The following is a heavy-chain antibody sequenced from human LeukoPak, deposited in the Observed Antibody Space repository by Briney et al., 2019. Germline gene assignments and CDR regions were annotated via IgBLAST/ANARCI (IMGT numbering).Heavy chain of an antibody. CDR3: ARDEGEWELRYWYFDL. J-gene: IGHJ2*01. V-gene: IGHV3-30*03. CDR1: GFTFSSYG. Sequence: GGSLRLSCAASGFTFSSYGMHWVRQAPGKGLEWVAVISYDGSNKYYADSVKGRFTISRDNSKNTLYLQMNSLRAEDTAVYYCARDEGEWELRYWYFDLWGRGTLVTVSS. CDR2: ISYDGSNK. D-gene: IGHD1-26*01.